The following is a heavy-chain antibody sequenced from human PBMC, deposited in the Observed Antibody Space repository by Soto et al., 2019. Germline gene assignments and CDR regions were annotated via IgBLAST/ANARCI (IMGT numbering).Heavy chain of an antibody. CDR3: AKVKGSYSSSLLSIDY. CDR1: VFTFSSYA. Sequence: GALRVSCAAPVFTFSSYAMSWVRQAPGKGLEWVSAISGSGGSTYYADSVKGRFTISRDNSKNTLYLQMNSLRAEDTAVYYCAKVKGSYSSSLLSIDYWGQGTLVTVSS. J-gene: IGHJ4*02. D-gene: IGHD6-6*01. CDR2: ISGSGGST. V-gene: IGHV3-23*01.